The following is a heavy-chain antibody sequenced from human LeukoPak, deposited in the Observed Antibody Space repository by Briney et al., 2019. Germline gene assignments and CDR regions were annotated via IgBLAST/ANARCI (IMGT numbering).Heavy chain of an antibody. J-gene: IGHJ3*02. D-gene: IGHD3-10*01. CDR3: ARGQGHGFDI. V-gene: IGHV3-74*01. Sequence: GSLRLSCAASGFTFSSYWMHWVRQAPGKGLVWVPGINSDGSSTKYVDSVKGRFTISRDNAKNTLYLQMDSLGGEDTAVYYCARGQGHGFDIWGQGTMVTVSS. CDR2: INSDGSST. CDR1: GFTFSSYW.